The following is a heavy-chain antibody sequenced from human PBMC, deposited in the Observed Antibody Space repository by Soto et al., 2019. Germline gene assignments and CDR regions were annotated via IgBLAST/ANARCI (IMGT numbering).Heavy chain of an antibody. J-gene: IGHJ4*02. Sequence: GGSLRLSCAASGFTFSSYAMSWVRQAPGKGLEWVSAISGSGGSTYYADSVKGRFTISRDNSENTLYLQMNSLRAEDTAVYYCAKDLDTLVVITCFDYWGQGTLVTVSS. CDR1: GFTFSSYA. D-gene: IGHD3-22*01. CDR3: AKDLDTLVVITCFDY. CDR2: ISGSGGST. V-gene: IGHV3-23*01.